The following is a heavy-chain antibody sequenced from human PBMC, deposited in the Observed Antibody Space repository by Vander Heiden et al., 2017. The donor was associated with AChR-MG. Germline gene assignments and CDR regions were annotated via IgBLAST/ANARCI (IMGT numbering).Heavy chain of an antibody. CDR3: ARGYQHTVTVSWYYMDV. J-gene: IGHJ6*03. V-gene: IGHV4-34*01. CDR2: INHSGST. D-gene: IGHD4-4*01. Sequence: EINHSGSTNYNPSLKSRVTISVDTSKNQFSLKLSSVTAADTAVYYCARGYQHTVTVSWYYMDVWGKGTTVTVSS.